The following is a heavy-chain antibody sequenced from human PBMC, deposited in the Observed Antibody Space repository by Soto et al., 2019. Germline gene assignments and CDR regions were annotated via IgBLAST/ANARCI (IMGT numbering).Heavy chain of an antibody. D-gene: IGHD4-17*01. V-gene: IGHV4-31*03. CDR2: IYYSGST. CDR3: ARDSVTTRASYVMDV. J-gene: IGHJ6*02. Sequence: SETLSLTCTVSGGSISSGGYYWSWIRQHPGKGLEWIGYIYYSGSTYYNPSLKSRVTISVDTSKNQFSLKLSSVTAADTAVYYCARDSVTTRASYVMDVWGQGTTVTVSS. CDR1: GGSISSGGYY.